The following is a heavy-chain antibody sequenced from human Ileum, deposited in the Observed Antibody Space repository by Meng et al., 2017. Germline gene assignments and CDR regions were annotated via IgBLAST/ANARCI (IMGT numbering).Heavy chain of an antibody. J-gene: IGHJ6*02. V-gene: IGHV5-51*01. Sequence: GESLKISCKGSGYSFTSYWIGWVRQMPGKGLEWMGIIYPGDSDTRYSPSFQGQVTISADKSISTAYLQWSSLKASDTAMYYCARNDHPDDIPPYGMDVWGQGTTVTVSS. D-gene: IGHD1-1*01. CDR3: ARNDHPDDIPPYGMDV. CDR1: GYSFTSYW. CDR2: IYPGDSDT.